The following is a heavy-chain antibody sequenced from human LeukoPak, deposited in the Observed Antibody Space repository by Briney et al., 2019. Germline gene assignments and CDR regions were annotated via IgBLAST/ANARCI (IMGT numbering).Heavy chain of an antibody. J-gene: IGHJ6*03. CDR1: GYPFTTFD. CDR3: ARERVRGVRYEGYYYMDV. V-gene: IGHV1-8*01. D-gene: IGHD3-10*01. CDR2: MNPNSGNT. Sequence: ASVKVSCKASGYPFTTFDISWVRQATGQGLEWVGWMNPNSGNTSYAQKFQGRVTMTRDTSTSTVYMELSSLRSEDTAVYYCARERVRGVRYEGYYYMDVWGKGTTVTISS.